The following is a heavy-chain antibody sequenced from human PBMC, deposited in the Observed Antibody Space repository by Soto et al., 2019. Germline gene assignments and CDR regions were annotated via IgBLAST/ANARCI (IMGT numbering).Heavy chain of an antibody. CDR3: AKDGGMLWDWFDP. V-gene: IGHV3-30*18. D-gene: IGHD2-8*01. CDR2: ISYDGSNK. J-gene: IGHJ5*02. Sequence: QVQLVESGGGVVQPGRSLRLSCAASGFTFSSYGMHWVRQAPGKGLEWVAVISYDGSNKYYADSVKGRFTISRDNSKNTLYLQMNSLRAEDTAVYYCAKDGGMLWDWFDPWGQGTLVTVSS. CDR1: GFTFSSYG.